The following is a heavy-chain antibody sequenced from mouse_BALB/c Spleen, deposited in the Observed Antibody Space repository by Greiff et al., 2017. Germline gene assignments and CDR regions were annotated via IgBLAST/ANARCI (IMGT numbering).Heavy chain of an antibody. CDR2: ISYDGSN. D-gene: IGHD1-1*01. V-gene: IGHV3-6*02. J-gene: IGHJ3*01. Sequence: DAKLQESGPGLVKPSQSLSLTCSVTGYSITSGYYWNWIRQFPGNKLEWMGYISYDGSNNYNPSLKNRISITRDTSKNQFFLKLNSVTTEDTATYYCAREDYGSSLAWFAYWGQGTLVTVSA. CDR1: GYSITSGYY. CDR3: AREDYGSSLAWFAY.